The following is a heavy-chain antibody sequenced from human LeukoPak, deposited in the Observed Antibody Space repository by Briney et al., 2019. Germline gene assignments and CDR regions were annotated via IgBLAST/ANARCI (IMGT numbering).Heavy chain of an antibody. CDR3: ARSLNGYYDILTGRYYYYGMDV. V-gene: IGHV4-59*11. CDR1: GGSISRHY. J-gene: IGHJ6*02. Sequence: SETLSLTCTVSGGSISRHYWSWIRQPPGKGLEWIGYVYYSGSTNYNPSLKSRVTISVDTSKNQFSLKLSSVTAADTAVYYCARSLNGYYDILTGRYYYYGMDVWGQGTTVTVSS. D-gene: IGHD3-9*01. CDR2: VYYSGST.